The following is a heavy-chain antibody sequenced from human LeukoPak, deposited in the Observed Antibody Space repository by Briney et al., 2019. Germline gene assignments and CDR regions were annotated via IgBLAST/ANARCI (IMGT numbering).Heavy chain of an antibody. CDR3: ARDLTGPSYYYDSSGYYWASDY. CDR2: ISSSGSTI. CDR1: GFTFSSYE. D-gene: IGHD3-22*01. Sequence: GGSLRLSCAASGFTFSSYEMNWVRQAPGKGLEWVSYISSSGSTIYYADSVKGRFTISRDNAKNSLYLQMNSLRAEDTAVYYCARDLTGPSYYYDSSGYYWASDYWGQGTLVTVSS. J-gene: IGHJ4*02. V-gene: IGHV3-48*03.